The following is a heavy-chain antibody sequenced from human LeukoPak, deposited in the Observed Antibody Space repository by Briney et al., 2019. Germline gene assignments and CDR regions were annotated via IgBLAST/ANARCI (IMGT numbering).Heavy chain of an antibody. CDR2: ISGSGGST. CDR1: GFTFSSYA. CDR3: ARERGYSYMPREYGMDV. J-gene: IGHJ6*02. Sequence: GSLRLSCAASGFTFSSYAMSWVRQAPGKGLEWVSAISGSGGSTYYADSVKGRFTISRDNSKNTLYLQMNSLRAEDTAVYYCARERGYSYMPREYGMDVWGQGTTVTVSS. D-gene: IGHD5-18*01. V-gene: IGHV3-23*01.